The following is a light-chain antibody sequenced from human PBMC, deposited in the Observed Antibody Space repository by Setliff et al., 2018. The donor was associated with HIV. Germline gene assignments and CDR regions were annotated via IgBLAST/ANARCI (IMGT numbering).Light chain of an antibody. CDR2: GNS. J-gene: IGLJ1*01. Sequence: QSVLTQPPSVSGAPGQKITISCTGSSSNIGAGYDVHWYQHLPGTAPKLLIYGNSSRPSGVPDRFSGSKSDTSASLAITGLQAEDEADYYCQYYDSSLSGYVFGSGTKVTVL. CDR3: QYYDSSLSGYV. V-gene: IGLV1-40*01. CDR1: SSNIGAGYD.